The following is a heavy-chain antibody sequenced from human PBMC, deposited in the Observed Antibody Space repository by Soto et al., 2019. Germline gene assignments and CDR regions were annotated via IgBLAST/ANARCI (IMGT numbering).Heavy chain of an antibody. CDR1: ADTFNFYT. CDR3: ATSYGSGYRAFDY. V-gene: IGHV1-69*02. D-gene: IGHD3-10*01. J-gene: IGHJ4*02. Sequence: QVQLVQSGAEVRKPGSAVRVSCKASADTFNFYTINWVRQAPGLGLEWVGRVNPILTMSNSARNFEDRVTITADKSTTTAYMQLRSLRPDDTAIYYCATSYGSGYRAFDYWGQGALVTVSS. CDR2: VNPILTMS.